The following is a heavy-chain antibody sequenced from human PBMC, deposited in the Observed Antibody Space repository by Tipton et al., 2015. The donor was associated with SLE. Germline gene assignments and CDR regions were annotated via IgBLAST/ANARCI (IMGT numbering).Heavy chain of an antibody. CDR3: ARAAGSSSRFDF. CDR1: GGSISSYY. D-gene: IGHD6-13*01. Sequence: TLSLTCTVSGGSISSYYWSWIRQPPGKGLEWIGYINTSGSTKYNPSLKSRVTISVDTSKNQFSLKLSSVTAADTAVYYCARAAGSSSRFDFWGQGTLVTVSS. J-gene: IGHJ4*02. CDR2: INTSGST. V-gene: IGHV4-4*09.